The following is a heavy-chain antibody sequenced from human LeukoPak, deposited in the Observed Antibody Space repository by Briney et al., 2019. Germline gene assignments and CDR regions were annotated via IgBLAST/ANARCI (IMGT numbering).Heavy chain of an antibody. Sequence: ESGPTLVKPTQTLTLTCTFSGFSLSTSGVGVGWIRQPPGKAREWLALIYWNDDKRYSPSLKSRLTITKDTSKNQVVLTVTNMDPVDTATYYCAHNDYESYFDYWGQGTLVTVSS. CDR2: IYWNDDK. D-gene: IGHD4-17*01. CDR3: AHNDYESYFDY. CDR1: GFSLSTSGVG. V-gene: IGHV2-5*01. J-gene: IGHJ4*02.